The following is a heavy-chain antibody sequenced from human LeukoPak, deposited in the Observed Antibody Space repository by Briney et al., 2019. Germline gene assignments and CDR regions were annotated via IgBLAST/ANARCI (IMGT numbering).Heavy chain of an antibody. D-gene: IGHD4-17*01. CDR1: GGTFSSYA. CDR3: ARAGGDPRTYYYYMDV. Sequence: GASVKVSCKASGGTFSSYAISWVRQAPGQGLEWMGGIIPIFGTANYAQKFQGRVTITADESTSTAYMELSSLRSEDTAVYYCARAGGDPRTYYYYMDVWGKGTTVTISS. J-gene: IGHJ6*03. CDR2: IIPIFGTA. V-gene: IGHV1-69*13.